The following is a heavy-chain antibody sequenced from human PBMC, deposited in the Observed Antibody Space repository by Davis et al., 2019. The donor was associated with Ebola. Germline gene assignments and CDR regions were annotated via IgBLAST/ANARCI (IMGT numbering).Heavy chain of an antibody. CDR3: AKVGYCSGGSCYDYYYYGMDV. V-gene: IGHV3-30*18. CDR2: ISYDGSNK. J-gene: IGHJ6*04. CDR1: GFTFSSYG. D-gene: IGHD2-15*01. Sequence: GESLKISCAASGFTFSSYGMHWVRQAPGKGLEWVAVISYDGSNKYYADSVKGRFTISRDNSKNTLYLQMNSLRAEDTAVYYCAKVGYCSGGSCYDYYYYGMDVWGKGTTVTVSS.